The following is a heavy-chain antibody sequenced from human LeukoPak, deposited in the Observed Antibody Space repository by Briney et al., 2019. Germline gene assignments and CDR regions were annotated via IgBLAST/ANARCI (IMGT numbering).Heavy chain of an antibody. Sequence: SETLSLTCTVSGYSISIGYYWGWIRQPPGKGLEWIGSIYYSGSTYYNPSLKSRVTISVDTSKNQFSLKLSSVTAADTAVYYCARHLFRSSWYETTVFDYWGQGTLVTVSS. J-gene: IGHJ4*02. D-gene: IGHD6-13*01. CDR1: GYSISIGYY. CDR3: ARHLFRSSWYETTVFDY. V-gene: IGHV4-38-2*02. CDR2: IYYSGST.